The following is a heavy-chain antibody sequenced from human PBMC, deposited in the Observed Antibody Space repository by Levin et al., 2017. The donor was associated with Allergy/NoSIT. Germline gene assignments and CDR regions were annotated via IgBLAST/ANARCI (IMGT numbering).Heavy chain of an antibody. V-gene: IGHV4-61*02. D-gene: IGHD5-12*01. CDR1: GASISRGFYY. CDR2: IYVTGST. CDR3: ARDLEGFSGYKPYYYMDV. J-gene: IGHJ6*03. Sequence: SETLSLTCSVSGASISRGFYYWSWIRQPAGEGLEWIGRIYVTGSTTYSPSLKSRATISLDRSKDQVSLKINSVTAADTAVYYCARDLEGFSGYKPYYYMDVWGKGTTVTVSS.